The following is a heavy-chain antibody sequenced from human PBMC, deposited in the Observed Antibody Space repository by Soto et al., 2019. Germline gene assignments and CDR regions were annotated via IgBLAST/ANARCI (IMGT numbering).Heavy chain of an antibody. CDR2: ISSDGRNE. V-gene: IGHV3-30*03. CDR1: GFTINRFG. Sequence: QVRLVESGGGVVEPGRSLRLSCVASGFTINRFGMEWVRQAPGKGLEWVALISSDGRNEYYSDSVKGRFTISRDMSKNTVYLQMNSLRVEDTAVYYCARVAEYWGQGTLVTVSS. CDR3: ARVAEY. D-gene: IGHD2-15*01. J-gene: IGHJ4*02.